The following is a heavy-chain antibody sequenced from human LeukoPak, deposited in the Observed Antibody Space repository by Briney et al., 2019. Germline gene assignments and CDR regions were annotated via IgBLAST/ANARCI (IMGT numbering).Heavy chain of an antibody. CDR1: GGSVSSGSYY. D-gene: IGHD2-2*01. CDR2: IYYSGST. Sequence: SETMSLTCTVSGGSVSSGSYYWSWIRQPPGKGLEWIGYIYYSGSTNYNPSLKSRVTISVDTSKNQFSLKLSSVTAADTAVYHCATAPAGTGGAWYFDLWGRGTLVTVSS. V-gene: IGHV4-61*01. J-gene: IGHJ2*01. CDR3: ATAPAGTGGAWYFDL.